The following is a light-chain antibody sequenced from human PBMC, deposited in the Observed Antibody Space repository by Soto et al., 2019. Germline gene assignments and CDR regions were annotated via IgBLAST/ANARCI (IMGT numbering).Light chain of an antibody. CDR3: QQYNAYLT. Sequence: DIQMTQSPSTLSASVGDRVTITCRASQSISNWLAWYQQKPGKAPKLLIYKASDLERGVPSRFSGSGSGTEFTLTISSLQPDDFATYYCQQYNAYLTFGQGTKVEVK. V-gene: IGKV1-5*03. CDR2: KAS. CDR1: QSISNW. J-gene: IGKJ1*01.